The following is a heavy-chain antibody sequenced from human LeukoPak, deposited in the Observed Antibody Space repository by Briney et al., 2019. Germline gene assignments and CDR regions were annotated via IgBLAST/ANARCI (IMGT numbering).Heavy chain of an antibody. D-gene: IGHD6-6*01. CDR2: IYHSGST. V-gene: IGHV4-4*02. CDR1: GGSISSSNW. J-gene: IGHJ4*02. Sequence: SETLSLTCAVSGGSISSSNWWSWVRQPPGKGLEWIGEIYHSGSTNYNPSLKSRVTISVDKSKNQFSLKLSSVTAADTAVYYCARGPYSSSSWDFDYWGQGTLVTVSS. CDR3: ARGPYSSSSWDFDY.